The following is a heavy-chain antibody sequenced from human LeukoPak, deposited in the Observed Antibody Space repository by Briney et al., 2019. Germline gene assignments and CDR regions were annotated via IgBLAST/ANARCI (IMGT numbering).Heavy chain of an antibody. V-gene: IGHV4-34*01. CDR3: ARGPATGATTRYFQH. CDR2: INHSGST. CDR1: GGPFSGYY. J-gene: IGHJ1*01. D-gene: IGHD1-26*01. Sequence: PSETLSLTCAVYGGPFSGYYWSWIRQPPGKGLEWIGEINHSGSTNYNPSLKSRVTISVDTSKNQFSLKLSSVTAADTAVYYCARGPATGATTRYFQHWGQGTLVTVSS.